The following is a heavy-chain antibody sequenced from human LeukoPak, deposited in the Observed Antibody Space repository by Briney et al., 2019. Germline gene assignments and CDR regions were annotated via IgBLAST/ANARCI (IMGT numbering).Heavy chain of an antibody. D-gene: IGHD3-16*01. CDR2: INHSGST. Sequence: SQTLSVTCAVYGGSFSGYYWSWIRQPPGKGLEWIGEINHSGSTNYNPSLKSRVTISVDPSKNQFSLKLSSVTAADTAVYYCARGFPLGNYYYYYGMDVWGQGTTVTVSS. CDR1: GGSFSGYY. V-gene: IGHV4-34*01. CDR3: ARGFPLGNYYYYYGMDV. J-gene: IGHJ6*02.